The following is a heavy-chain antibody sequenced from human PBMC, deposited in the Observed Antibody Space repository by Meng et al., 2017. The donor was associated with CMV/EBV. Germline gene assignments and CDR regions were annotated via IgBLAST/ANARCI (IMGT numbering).Heavy chain of an antibody. Sequence: SETLSLTCAVYGGSFSGYYWSWIRQPPGKGLEWIGEINHSGSTNYNPSLKSRVTISVDTSKNQFSLQLSSVTAADTAVYYYAKLPAPMDVWGQGTTVTVSS. CDR2: INHSGST. CDR3: AKLPAPMDV. J-gene: IGHJ6*02. CDR1: GGSFSGYY. V-gene: IGHV4-34*01.